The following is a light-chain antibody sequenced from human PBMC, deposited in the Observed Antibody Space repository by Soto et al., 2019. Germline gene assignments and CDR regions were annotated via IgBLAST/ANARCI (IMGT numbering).Light chain of an antibody. Sequence: EIVLTQSPATLSLSPGERATFSCRASQSVSSYLAWFQQKPGQAPRLLIYDASHRATGIAARFSGSGSQTDFTLTISSLEPEDFAVCQQHTNWPPSISFGPGTRLEIK. CDR2: DAS. J-gene: IGKJ5*01. CDR1: QSVSSY. V-gene: IGKV3-11*01. CDR3: QQHTNWPPSIS.